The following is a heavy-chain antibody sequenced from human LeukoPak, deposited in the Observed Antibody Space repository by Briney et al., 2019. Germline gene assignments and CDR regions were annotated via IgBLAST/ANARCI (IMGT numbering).Heavy chain of an antibody. CDR1: GFTFSSSA. J-gene: IGHJ4*02. V-gene: IGHV3-23*01. Sequence: GGSLRLSCAASGFTFSSSAMSWVRQAPGKGLEWVSAISGSGGSTYYADSVKGRFTISRDNSKNTLDLQMNSLRGEDTAVYYCAKVRGITVTGVDYWGQGTLVTVSS. D-gene: IGHD6-19*01. CDR2: ISGSGGST. CDR3: AKVRGITVTGVDY.